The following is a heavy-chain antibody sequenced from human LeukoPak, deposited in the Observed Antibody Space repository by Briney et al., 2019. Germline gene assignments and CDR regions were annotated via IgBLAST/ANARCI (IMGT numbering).Heavy chain of an antibody. CDR2: ISGSGGST. Sequence: PGGSLRLSCAASGFTFSSYGMSWVRQAPGKGLEWVSAISGSGGSTYYADSVKGRFTISRDNSKNTLYLQMNSLRAEDTAVYYCAKGVGNGDYDLSDYYYYMDVWGKGTTVTISS. J-gene: IGHJ6*03. CDR1: GFTFSSYG. D-gene: IGHD4-17*01. V-gene: IGHV3-23*01. CDR3: AKGVGNGDYDLSDYYYYMDV.